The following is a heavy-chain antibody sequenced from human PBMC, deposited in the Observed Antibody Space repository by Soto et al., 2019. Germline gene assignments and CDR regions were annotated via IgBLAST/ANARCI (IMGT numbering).Heavy chain of an antibody. J-gene: IGHJ4*02. Sequence: SETLSLTCTASGGFISSGDYYWSWIRQPPGKGLEWIGYIYYSGSTYYNPSLKSRVTISVDTSKNQFSLKLSSVTAADTAVYYCARVDEGYCSSSSCYCFDYWGQGTLVTVSS. D-gene: IGHD2-2*01. CDR1: GGFISSGDYY. CDR3: ARVDEGYCSSSSCYCFDY. CDR2: IYYSGST. V-gene: IGHV4-30-4*01.